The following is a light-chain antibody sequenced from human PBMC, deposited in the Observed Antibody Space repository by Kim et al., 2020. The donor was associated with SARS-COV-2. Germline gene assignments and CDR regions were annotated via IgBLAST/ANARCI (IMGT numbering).Light chain of an antibody. CDR3: QAWDSSTAV. V-gene: IGLV3-1*01. CDR2: QDS. J-gene: IGLJ1*01. Sequence: SYELTQPPSVSVSPGQTANITCSGDKLGDKYACWYQQKPGQSPVVVIYQDSKRPSGIPERFSGSNSGNTATLTIRGTQAMDEADYYCQAWDSSTAVFGTGTKVTVL. CDR1: KLGDKY.